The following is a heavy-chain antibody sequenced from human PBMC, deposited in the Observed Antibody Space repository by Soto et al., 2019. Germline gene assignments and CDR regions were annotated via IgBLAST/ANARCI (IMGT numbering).Heavy chain of an antibody. CDR2: ISAYNGNT. V-gene: IGHV1-18*01. CDR3: ARDVKGYYDFWRHFTGDWFDP. D-gene: IGHD3-3*01. Sequence: EASVKVSCKASGYTFTSYGISWVRQAPGQGLEWMGWISAYNGNTNYAQKLQGRVTMTTDTSTSTAYMELRSLRSDDTAVYYCARDVKGYYDFWRHFTGDWFDPWGQGTLVTVSS. CDR1: GYTFTSYG. J-gene: IGHJ5*02.